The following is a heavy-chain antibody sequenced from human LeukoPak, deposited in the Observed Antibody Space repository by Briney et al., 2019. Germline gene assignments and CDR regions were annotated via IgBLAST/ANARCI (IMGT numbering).Heavy chain of an antibody. CDR1: GFTFSSYS. V-gene: IGHV3-48*01. D-gene: IGHD3-10*01. CDR2: ISSSSTI. Sequence: GGSLRLSCAASGFTFSSYSMNWVRQAPGKGLEWVSYISSSSTIYYADSVKGRFTISRDNAKNSLYLQMNSLRAEDTAVYYCARITRGWFDPWGQGTLVTVSS. J-gene: IGHJ5*02. CDR3: ARITRGWFDP.